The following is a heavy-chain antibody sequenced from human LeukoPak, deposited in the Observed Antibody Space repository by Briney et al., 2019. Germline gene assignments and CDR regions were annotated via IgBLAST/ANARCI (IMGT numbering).Heavy chain of an antibody. CDR2: TYYSGST. D-gene: IGHD1-26*01. CDR3: VRGVGGEYFYFDR. Sequence: PSETLSLTCTVSGGSIYSYYWSWIRQFPGKGLEWIGSTYYSGSTNYNTSLKSRVTISVDTSKNQISLNLTSVTAADTAVYYCVRGVGGEYFYFDRWGQGALVTVSA. J-gene: IGHJ4*02. CDR1: GGSIYSYY. V-gene: IGHV4-59*01.